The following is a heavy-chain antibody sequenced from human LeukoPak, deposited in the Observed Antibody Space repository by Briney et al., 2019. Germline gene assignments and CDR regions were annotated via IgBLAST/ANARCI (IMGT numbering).Heavy chain of an antibody. D-gene: IGHD5-12*01. CDR3: ARVYSGFSSRGFDY. V-gene: IGHV3-33*01. J-gene: IGHJ4*02. Sequence: GGSLRLSCAASGFTFNSYGMHWVRQAPGKGLEWVADIWYDGSNKYYADSVKGRFTISRDTSKNTVSLQMTGLRADDTAVYYCARVYSGFSSRGFDYWGQGTLVSVSS. CDR2: IWYDGSNK. CDR1: GFTFNSYG.